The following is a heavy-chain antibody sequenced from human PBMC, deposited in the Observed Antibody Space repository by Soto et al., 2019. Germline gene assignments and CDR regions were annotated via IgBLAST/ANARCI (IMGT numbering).Heavy chain of an antibody. D-gene: IGHD3-10*01. CDR3: VRQGIGVLHGLVDV. CDR2: IYYSGSV. J-gene: IGHJ6*02. V-gene: IGHV4-61*01. CDR1: GGSINSGNYY. Sequence: SETLSLTCTVSGGSINSGNYYWSWIRQPPGKGLEWIGYIYYSGSVNYNPSLKSRVTLSVDTSKNQFSLKLSSVTAADTAVYYCVRQGIGVLHGLVDVWGQGTTVTVS.